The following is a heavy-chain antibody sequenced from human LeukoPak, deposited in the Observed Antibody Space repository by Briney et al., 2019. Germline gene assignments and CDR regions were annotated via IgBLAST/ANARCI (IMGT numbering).Heavy chain of an antibody. J-gene: IGHJ5*02. Sequence: PSETLSLTCAVSGYGISSDYYWSWIRQPAGKGLEWIGRIYTSGSTNYNPSLESRVTMSVDTSKNQFSLKLSSVTAADTAVYYCARDSRYYDSSGYYYRDWFDPWGQGTLVTVSS. CDR2: IYTSGST. CDR3: ARDSRYYDSSGYYYRDWFDP. D-gene: IGHD3-22*01. CDR1: GYGISSDYY. V-gene: IGHV4-4*07.